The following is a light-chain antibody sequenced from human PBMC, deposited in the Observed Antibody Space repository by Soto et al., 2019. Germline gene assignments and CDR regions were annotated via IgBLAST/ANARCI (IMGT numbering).Light chain of an antibody. V-gene: IGLV2-14*01. Sequence: QSALTQPASMSGSPGQSITISCTGTSSDVGGYNYVSWYQQHPGKTPKLVIYDVNSRPSGISNRFSGSKSGNTASLTISGLRGEDDADYYCSSYSTSSPLVVFGGGTKVTVL. CDR1: SSDVGGYNY. J-gene: IGLJ3*02. CDR3: SSYSTSSPLVV. CDR2: DVN.